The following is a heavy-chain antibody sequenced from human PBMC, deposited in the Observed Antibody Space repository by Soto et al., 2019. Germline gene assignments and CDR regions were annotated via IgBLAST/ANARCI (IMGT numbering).Heavy chain of an antibody. J-gene: IGHJ4*02. D-gene: IGHD6-13*01. V-gene: IGHV2-5*02. CDR2: IYWDDDK. Sequence: QITLKESGPTLVKPTQTLTLTCTFSGYSLSTSGVGVGWIRQPPGKALEWLALIYWDDDKRYSPSLKSRLTITKDTSKNQVVPTMTNMDPVDTATYYCAHRLAATGLFDYWGQGTLVTVSS. CDR1: GYSLSTSGVG. CDR3: AHRLAATGLFDY.